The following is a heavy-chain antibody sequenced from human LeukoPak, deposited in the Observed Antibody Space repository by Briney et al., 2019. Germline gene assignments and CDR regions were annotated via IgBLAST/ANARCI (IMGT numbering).Heavy chain of an antibody. Sequence: GGSLSLSCAASGFSFDDHAMHWVRQAPGKCLEWVSCSMWNSGSIGYADSVKGRFTISTDNAKNSLYLQMNSVRAEDTALYYCAKAVMVRRVPFDYWGQGTLVTVSS. CDR2: SMWNSGSI. CDR3: AKAVMVRRVPFDY. D-gene: IGHD3-10*01. J-gene: IGHJ4*02. V-gene: IGHV3-9*01. CDR1: GFSFDDHA.